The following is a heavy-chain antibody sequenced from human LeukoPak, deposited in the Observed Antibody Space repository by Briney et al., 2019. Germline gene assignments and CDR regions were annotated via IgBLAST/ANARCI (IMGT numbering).Heavy chain of an antibody. CDR2: IYTSGST. Sequence: SETLSLTCTVSGGSISSYYWSRIRQPAGKGLEWIGRIYTSGSTNYNPSLKSRVTMSVDTSKNQFSLKLSSVTAADTAVYYCARGGNYYDSSGYNWFDPWGQGTLVTVSS. V-gene: IGHV4-4*07. J-gene: IGHJ5*02. CDR1: GGSISSYY. D-gene: IGHD3-22*01. CDR3: ARGGNYYDSSGYNWFDP.